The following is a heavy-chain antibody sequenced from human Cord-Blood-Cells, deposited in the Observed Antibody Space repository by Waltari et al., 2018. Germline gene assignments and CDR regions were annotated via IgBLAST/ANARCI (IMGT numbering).Heavy chain of an antibody. CDR1: GYTFTSYD. CDR2: MNPNSGNT. J-gene: IGHJ3*02. Sequence: QVQLVQSGAEVKKPGASVKVSCKASGYTFTSYDINWVRQATGQGLEWMGWMNPNSGNTGYAQKFPGRVTITRNTSRSTAYMELSSLRSEDTAVYYCARAPIVQQWLDAFDIWGQGTMVTVSS. V-gene: IGHV1-8*03. D-gene: IGHD6-19*01. CDR3: ARAPIVQQWLDAFDI.